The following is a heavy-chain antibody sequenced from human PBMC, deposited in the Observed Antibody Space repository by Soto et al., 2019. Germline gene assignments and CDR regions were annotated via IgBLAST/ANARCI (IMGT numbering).Heavy chain of an antibody. Sequence: QVQLVQSGGGVVQPGRSLRLSCAASGFSLSDFAMHWVRQAPGKGLEWVAVISYDGTKKYFADSVKGRFTISRDNSNNTLFLQMNNLRPDDTAVYYCASPVGDYDPHFDYWGQGTLVTVSS. V-gene: IGHV3-30-3*01. D-gene: IGHD4-17*01. J-gene: IGHJ4*02. CDR1: GFSLSDFA. CDR2: ISYDGTKK. CDR3: ASPVGDYDPHFDY.